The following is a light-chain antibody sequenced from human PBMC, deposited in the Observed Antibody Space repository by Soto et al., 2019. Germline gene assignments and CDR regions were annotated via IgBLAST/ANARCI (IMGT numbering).Light chain of an antibody. J-gene: IGKJ2*01. V-gene: IGKV3-20*01. CDR2: GAS. CDR1: HSIHSSF. CDR3: QQYDTSPYT. Sequence: EVVSTQSPGTLSLSPGERASLSCRASHSIHSSFLAWYQQKPGQAPRLLIYGASSRATDIPDRFSGGGSGTDFTLTVIRLEPEDFAVYYCQQYDTSPYTFGQGTKLEI.